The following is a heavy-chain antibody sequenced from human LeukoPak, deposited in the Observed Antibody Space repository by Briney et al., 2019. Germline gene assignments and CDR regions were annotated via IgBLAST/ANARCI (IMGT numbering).Heavy chain of an antibody. Sequence: PSETLSLTCAVYGGSFSGYSWTWIRQPPGKGLEWIGGMSHSGYPNYNPSLKSRVAISVDTSKNQFSLNLTSVTAADTAVYYCARPRLLYGSGPILVWGQGNLVTVSS. CDR3: ARPRLLYGSGPILV. CDR2: MSHSGYP. D-gene: IGHD3-10*01. J-gene: IGHJ4*02. CDR1: GGSFSGYS. V-gene: IGHV4-34*01.